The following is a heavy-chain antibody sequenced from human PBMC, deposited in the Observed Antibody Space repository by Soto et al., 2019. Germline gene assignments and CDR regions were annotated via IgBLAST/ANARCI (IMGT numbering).Heavy chain of an antibody. CDR1: GFTFSTFA. D-gene: IGHD6-19*01. V-gene: IGHV3-30*03. CDR2: ISNDGITK. CDR3: YSSGW. Sequence: QVQLVESGGGVVQPGRSLRLSCAASGFTFSTFAMHWVRQAPGKGLEWVAVISNDGITKYYADSVKGRFTISRDNSKNMLYLEMNSLRAEDTAVYYGYSSGWWGQGTLVTVSS. J-gene: IGHJ4*02.